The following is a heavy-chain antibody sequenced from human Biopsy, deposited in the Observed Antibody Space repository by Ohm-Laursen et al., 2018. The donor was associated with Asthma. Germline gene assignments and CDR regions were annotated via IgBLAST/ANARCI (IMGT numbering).Heavy chain of an antibody. CDR1: GFTVSRDH. J-gene: IGHJ4*02. V-gene: IGHV3-53*01. D-gene: IGHD3-22*01. CDR3: ARGDSSNWSHYYFDY. Sequence: SLRLSCAASGFTVSRDHMFWVRQAPGKGLEWVSVIYSGGTSHTADSVRGRFTISRDFSKNTLHLQMHGLRVEDTAVYYCARGDSSNWSHYYFDYWGQGTLVTVSS. CDR2: IYSGGTS.